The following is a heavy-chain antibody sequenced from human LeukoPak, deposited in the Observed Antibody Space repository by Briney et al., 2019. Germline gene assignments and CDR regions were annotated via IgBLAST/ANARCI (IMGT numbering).Heavy chain of an antibody. CDR1: GGTFTSYD. Sequence: ASVKVSCKASGGTFTSYDINWVRQATGQGLEWMGWMNPNSGNTGYAQKFQGRVTITRNTSISTAYMELSSLRSEDTAVYYCARGIAAAGAYYYYYYMDVWGKGTTVTISS. CDR3: ARGIAAAGAYYYYYYMDV. J-gene: IGHJ6*03. CDR2: MNPNSGNT. V-gene: IGHV1-8*03. D-gene: IGHD6-13*01.